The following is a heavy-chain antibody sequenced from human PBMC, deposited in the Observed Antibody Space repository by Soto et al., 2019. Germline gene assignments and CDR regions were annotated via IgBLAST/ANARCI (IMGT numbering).Heavy chain of an antibody. V-gene: IGHV3-23*01. CDR1: GFTFSSYA. CDR2: ISGSGGST. J-gene: IGHJ6*02. Sequence: GGSLRLSCAASGFTFSSYAISWVRQAPGKGLEWVSAISGSGGSTYYADSVKGRFTISRDNSKNTLYLQMNSLRAEDTAVYYCAIDRGYCSRWSYYYGMDVWGQGTTVTVSS. CDR3: AIDRGYCSRWSYYYGMDV. D-gene: IGHD6-19*01.